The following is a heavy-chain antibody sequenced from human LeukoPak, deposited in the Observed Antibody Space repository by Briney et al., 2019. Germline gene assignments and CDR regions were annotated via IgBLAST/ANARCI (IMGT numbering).Heavy chain of an antibody. D-gene: IGHD5-24*01. Sequence: ASVKVSCKASGYTFTGYYMHWVRRAPGQGLEWMGRINPNSGGTNYAQKFQGRVTMTRDTSISTAYMELSRLRSDDTAVYYRARIGRWLQLREGGFVDYWGQGTLVTVSS. CDR2: INPNSGGT. J-gene: IGHJ4*02. CDR3: ARIGRWLQLREGGFVDY. V-gene: IGHV1-2*06. CDR1: GYTFTGYY.